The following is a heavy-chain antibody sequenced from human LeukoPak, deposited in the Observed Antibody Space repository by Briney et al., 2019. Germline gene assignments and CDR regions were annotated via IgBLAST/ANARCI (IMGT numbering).Heavy chain of an antibody. Sequence: PSETLSLTCAVSGYSISSGYYWGWIRQPPGKGLEWIGSIYHSGSTYYNPSLKSRVTISVDTSMNQFSLKLSSVTAADTAVYYCARRSYDFWSGYYTEWFDPWGQGTLVTVSS. CDR1: GYSISSGYY. CDR2: IYHSGST. CDR3: ARRSYDFWSGYYTEWFDP. J-gene: IGHJ5*02. V-gene: IGHV4-38-2*01. D-gene: IGHD3-3*01.